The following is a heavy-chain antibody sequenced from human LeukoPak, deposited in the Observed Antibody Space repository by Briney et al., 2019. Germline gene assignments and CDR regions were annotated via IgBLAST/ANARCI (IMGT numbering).Heavy chain of an antibody. CDR2: IIPIFGTA. CDR3: ARDNDFWSGYYGYYYMDV. Sequence: ASVKVSCKASGGTFSSYAISWVRQAPGQGLEWMGGIIPIFGTANYAQKFQGRVTITTDESTSTAYMELSSLRSEDTAVYYCARDNDFWSGYYGYYYMDVWGKGTTVTVSS. D-gene: IGHD3-3*01. CDR1: GGTFSSYA. V-gene: IGHV1-69*05. J-gene: IGHJ6*03.